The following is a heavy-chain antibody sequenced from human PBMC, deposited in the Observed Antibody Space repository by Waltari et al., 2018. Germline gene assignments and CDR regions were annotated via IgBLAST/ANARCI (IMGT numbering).Heavy chain of an antibody. CDR2: IYYSGST. V-gene: IGHV4-59*01. J-gene: IGHJ4*02. CDR3: ARNGSYYGSGSPFDY. Sequence: QVQLQESGPGLVKPSETLSLTCTVSGGSISSYYWSWIRQPPGKGLEWIGYIYYSGSTNYNPSLKSRVTISVDTSKNQFSLKLSSVTAADTAVYYCARNGSYYGSGSPFDYWGQGTLVTVSS. CDR1: GGSISSYY. D-gene: IGHD3-10*01.